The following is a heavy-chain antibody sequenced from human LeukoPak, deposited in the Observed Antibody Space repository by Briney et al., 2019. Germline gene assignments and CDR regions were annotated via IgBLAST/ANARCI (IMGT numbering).Heavy chain of an antibody. CDR2: IGNGVGT. V-gene: IGHV3-23*01. J-gene: IGHJ4*02. CDR1: GFTFSTYA. D-gene: IGHD3-9*01. CDR3: AKRGYYDTLTGYYPFDN. Sequence: GGSLRLSCAASGFTFSTYAMTWVRQAPEKGLEWVSAIGNGVGTKYADSVKGRFTISRDNSKNTLYLQMNSLRAEDTAMYYCAKRGYYDTLTGYYPFDNWGQGTLVTVSS.